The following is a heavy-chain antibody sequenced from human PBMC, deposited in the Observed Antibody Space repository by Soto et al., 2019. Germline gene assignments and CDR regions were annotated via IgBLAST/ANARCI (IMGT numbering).Heavy chain of an antibody. J-gene: IGHJ4*02. D-gene: IGHD3-22*01. CDR1: GGSISSGDYY. CDR2: IYYSGST. Sequence: PSETLSLTCTVSGGSISSGDYYWSWIRQPPGKGLEWIGYIYYSGSTYYNPSLKSRVTISVDTSKNQFSLKLSSVTAADTAVYYCARDGNYYDSSGYLDYWGQGTLVTVSS. V-gene: IGHV4-30-4*01. CDR3: ARDGNYYDSSGYLDY.